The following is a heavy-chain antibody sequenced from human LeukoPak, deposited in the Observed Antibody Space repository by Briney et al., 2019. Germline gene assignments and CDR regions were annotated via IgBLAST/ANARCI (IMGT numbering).Heavy chain of an antibody. CDR1: GGSISSSSYY. V-gene: IGHV4-39*07. CDR2: IYYSGST. J-gene: IGHJ3*02. Sequence: SETLSLTCTVSGGSISSSSYYWGWIRQPPGKGLEWIGSIYYSGSTYYNPSLKTRVTISVDTSKNQFSLKLSSVTAADTAVYYCARDGSYGAFDIWGHGTMVTVSS. CDR3: ARDGSYGAFDI. D-gene: IGHD1-26*01.